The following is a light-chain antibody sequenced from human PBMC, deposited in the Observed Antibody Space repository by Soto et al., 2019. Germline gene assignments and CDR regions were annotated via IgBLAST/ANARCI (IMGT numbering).Light chain of an antibody. Sequence: QSALTQPASVSGSPGQSITISCTGSSSDVGRFNFVSWYQQHPGKAPKLLIYEVIKRPSGVSSRFSASKSDNTASLTISGLQAEDEADYYCCSYAYSTTFVFGTGTKVTVL. CDR3: CSYAYSTTFV. V-gene: IGLV2-23*02. CDR2: EVI. CDR1: SSDVGRFNF. J-gene: IGLJ1*01.